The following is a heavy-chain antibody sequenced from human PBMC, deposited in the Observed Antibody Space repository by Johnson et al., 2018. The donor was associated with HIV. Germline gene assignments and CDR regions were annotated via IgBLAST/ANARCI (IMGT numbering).Heavy chain of an antibody. CDR1: GFTFSSYA. D-gene: IGHD1-26*01. CDR2: ISYDGSNK. Sequence: QMLLVESGGGVVQPGRSLRLSCAASGFTFSSYAMHWVRQAPGKGLEWVAVISYDGSNKYYADSVKGRFTISRDNSKNTLYLQMNSLRAEDTAVYYCARVQSLQWELLDGDAFDIWGQGTMVTVSS. CDR3: ARVQSLQWELLDGDAFDI. J-gene: IGHJ3*02. V-gene: IGHV3-30-3*01.